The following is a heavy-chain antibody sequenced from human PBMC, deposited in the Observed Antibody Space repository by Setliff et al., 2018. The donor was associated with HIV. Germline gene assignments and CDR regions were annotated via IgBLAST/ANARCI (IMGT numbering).Heavy chain of an antibody. Sequence: GGSLRLSCAASGFTFSSYAMGWVRQAPGKGLDWVSAISGSAGSTYYADSVKGRCTISRDNSKSTLYLQMNSLRAEETAVYYCAKAARDYYDSSGYYIGIDYWGRGTLVTVSS. J-gene: IGHJ4*02. D-gene: IGHD3-22*01. V-gene: IGHV3-23*01. CDR3: AKAARDYYDSSGYYIGIDY. CDR2: ISGSAGST. CDR1: GFTFSSYA.